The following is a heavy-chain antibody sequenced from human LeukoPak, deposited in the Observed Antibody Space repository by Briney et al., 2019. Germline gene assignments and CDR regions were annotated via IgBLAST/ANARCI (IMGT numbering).Heavy chain of an antibody. CDR3: ARNSVSSLVYARTYYYHYMDV. CDR1: GYTLTELS. V-gene: IGHV1-24*01. J-gene: IGHJ6*03. Sequence: ASVKDSCKVSGYTLTELSMYWVRLTPGKGLEWMGGFDPADGARIYSQKFQGRVTVAEDTSRDTAYMELSGLKPEDTAVNYCARNSVSSLVYARTYYYHYMDVWGKGTTVTVSS. CDR2: FDPADGAR. D-gene: IGHD1-7*01.